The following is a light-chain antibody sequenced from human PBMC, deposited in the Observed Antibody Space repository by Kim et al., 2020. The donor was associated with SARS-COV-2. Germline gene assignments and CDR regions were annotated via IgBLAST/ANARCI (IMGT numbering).Light chain of an antibody. Sequence: ELTQPPSASGTPGQRVTISCSGSSSNIGSNTVDWYQQLPGTAPKLLIYSNNQRPSGVPDRFSGSKSGTSASLAISGLQSEDEADYYCAACDDSLNGYVFGTGTKVTVL. CDR2: SNN. CDR1: SSNIGSNT. CDR3: AACDDSLNGYV. V-gene: IGLV1-44*01. J-gene: IGLJ1*01.